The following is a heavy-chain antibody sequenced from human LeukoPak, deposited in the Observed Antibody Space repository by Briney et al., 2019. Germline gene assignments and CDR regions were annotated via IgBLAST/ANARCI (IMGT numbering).Heavy chain of an antibody. Sequence: GESLKISCKGSGYSFTNNWIGWVRQMPGKGLEWMGLIYPGDSDTRYSPSFQGQVTISADKSISTAYLQWSSLKASDTAMYYCARHESQFLSLGDYWGQGTLVTVSS. D-gene: IGHD2-15*01. CDR1: GYSFTNNW. CDR3: ARHESQFLSLGDY. CDR2: IYPGDSDT. V-gene: IGHV5-51*01. J-gene: IGHJ4*02.